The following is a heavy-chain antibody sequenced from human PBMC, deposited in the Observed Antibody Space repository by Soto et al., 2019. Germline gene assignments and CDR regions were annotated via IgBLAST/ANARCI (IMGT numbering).Heavy chain of an antibody. CDR2: IYDSVNT. CDR3: ARVDHRGYFAILTDY. CDR1: GDSLSSGGHY. V-gene: IGHV4-31*03. D-gene: IGHD3-9*01. Sequence: SETLSLTCTVSGDSLSSGGHYWSWIRQHPGKGLEWIGHIYDSVNTYYSPSLRSRVTISADMSKNQFPLNLRSVTAADTAVYYCARVDHRGYFAILTDYWGQGTLVTAPQ. J-gene: IGHJ4*02.